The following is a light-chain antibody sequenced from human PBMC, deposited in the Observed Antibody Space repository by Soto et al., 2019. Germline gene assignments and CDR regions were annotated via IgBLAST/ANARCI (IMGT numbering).Light chain of an antibody. V-gene: IGKV4-1*01. Sequence: DVVMTQSPDSLAVSLGERATINCKSSQSVLYTSNNKNYVAWYQQKPGQPPKLIIYWASTRESGVPDRFRGSGSGTDFTLTISSLQAEDVAVYYCQEYYDTPTTFGKGNNVEIK. J-gene: IGKJ1*01. CDR1: QSVLYTSNNKNY. CDR3: QEYYDTPTT. CDR2: WAS.